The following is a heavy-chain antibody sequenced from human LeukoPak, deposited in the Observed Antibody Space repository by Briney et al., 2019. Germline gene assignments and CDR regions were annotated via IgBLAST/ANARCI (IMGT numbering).Heavy chain of an antibody. V-gene: IGHV3-23*01. D-gene: IGHD2-2*01. CDR3: AKDSHTSLLSNWFDP. Sequence: GGSLRLSCAASGFTFSNYGMSWVRQAPGKGLEWVSAISGSGGSTYYADSVKGRFTTSRDNSKNTLYLQMNSLRAEDTAVYYCAKDSHTSLLSNWFDPWGQGTLVTVSS. CDR1: GFTFSNYG. CDR2: ISGSGGST. J-gene: IGHJ5*02.